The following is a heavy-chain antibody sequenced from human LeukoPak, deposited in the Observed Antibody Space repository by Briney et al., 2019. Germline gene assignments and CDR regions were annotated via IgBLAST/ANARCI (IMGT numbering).Heavy chain of an antibody. CDR3: ARAGRDYYYYMDV. CDR1: GGSISSGGYS. CDR2: IYYSGST. Sequence: SETLSLTCAVSGGSISSGGYSWSWIRQPPGKGLEWIGYIYYSGSTYYNPSLKSRVTISVDTSKNQFSLKLSSVTAADTAVYYCARAGRDYYYYMDVWGKGTTVTVSS. V-gene: IGHV4-30-4*07. J-gene: IGHJ6*03.